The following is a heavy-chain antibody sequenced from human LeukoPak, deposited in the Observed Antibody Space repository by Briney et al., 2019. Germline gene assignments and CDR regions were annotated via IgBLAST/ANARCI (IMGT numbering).Heavy chain of an antibody. CDR3: AKDRGKQLPNWYFDV. CDR2: IRYDGSNK. V-gene: IGHV3-30*02. D-gene: IGHD3-10*01. Sequence: GGSLRLSCAASGFTFSSYGMHWVRQAPGKGLEWVAFIRYDGSNKYYADSVKGRFTISRDNSKNTLYLQMSSLRSEDTAVYYCAKDRGKQLPNWYFDVWGRGTLVTVSS. J-gene: IGHJ2*01. CDR1: GFTFSSYG.